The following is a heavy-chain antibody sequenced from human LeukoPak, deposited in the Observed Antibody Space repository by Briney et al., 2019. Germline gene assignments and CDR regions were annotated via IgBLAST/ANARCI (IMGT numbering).Heavy chain of an antibody. CDR3: ARFSSSSTPVY. J-gene: IGHJ4*02. D-gene: IGHD6-6*01. CDR2: IKQDWSKK. Sequence: PGGSLSLSCAASGFTFSNYWLIWVRRAPGKGRDWVANIKQDWSKKNYIDSVKGRFTVSGDNAKNSLYLQMNSLRVEDTAVYYCARFSSSSTPVYWGQGTLVTVSS. CDR1: GFTFSNYW. V-gene: IGHV3-7*01.